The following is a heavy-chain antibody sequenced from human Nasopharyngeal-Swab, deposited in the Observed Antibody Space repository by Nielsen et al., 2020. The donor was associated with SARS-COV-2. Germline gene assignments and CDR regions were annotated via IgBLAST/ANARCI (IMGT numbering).Heavy chain of an antibody. V-gene: IGHV4-59*12. J-gene: IGHJ4*02. CDR1: GGSISSFY. D-gene: IGHD1-26*01. CDR3: ARSNSGSYYGFDK. Sequence: SETLSLTCSVSGGSISSFYWSWIRQPPGGGLEWMGYFSNGETTIYNPSLKSRVTISVDTSNNQFSLKMTSVSAADTAVYYCARSNSGSYYGFDKWGPGTLVTVSS. CDR2: FSNGETT.